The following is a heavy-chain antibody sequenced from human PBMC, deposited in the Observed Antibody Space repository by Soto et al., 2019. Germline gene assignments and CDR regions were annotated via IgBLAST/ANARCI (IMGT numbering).Heavy chain of an antibody. CDR1: GYTFSNYG. J-gene: IGHJ3*02. CDR3: VRDWPGFCTSTNCRLGAFDI. CDR2: ISGYSGNT. Sequence: QDQLVQSGAEVKKPGASVKVSCKASGYTFSNYGISWVRQAPGQGLEWMGWISGYSGNTNYAQKFQGRVTLTTDTSTSTAYLDLRSLRSDDTAVYYCVRDWPGFCTSTNCRLGAFDIWGQGTMVTVSS. D-gene: IGHD2-2*01. V-gene: IGHV1-18*01.